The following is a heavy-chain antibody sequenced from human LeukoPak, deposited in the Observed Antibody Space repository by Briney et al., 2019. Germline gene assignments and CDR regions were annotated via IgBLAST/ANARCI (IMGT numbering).Heavy chain of an antibody. CDR1: GFTFSSYW. D-gene: IGHD6-13*01. CDR3: ARGTIAAAGYYYFDY. CDR2: IKQDGSEK. J-gene: IGHJ4*02. V-gene: IGHV3-7*04. Sequence: GGSLRLSCAASGFTFSSYWMSWVRQAPGKGLEWVANIKQDGSEKYYVDSVKGRFTISRDNAKNSLYLQMNSLRAEDTAVYYCARGTIAAAGYYYFDYWGQGTQATVSS.